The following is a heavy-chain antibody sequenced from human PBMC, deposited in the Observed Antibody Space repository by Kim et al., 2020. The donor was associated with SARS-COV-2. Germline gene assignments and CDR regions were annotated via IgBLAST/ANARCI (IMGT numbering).Heavy chain of an antibody. CDR2: IYYSGST. V-gene: IGHV4-31*03. D-gene: IGHD3-10*01. J-gene: IGHJ6*02. CDR3: ARESITMVRGTGGMDV. Sequence: SETLSLTCTVSGGSISSGGYYWSWIRQHPGKGLEWIGYIYYSGSTYYNPSLKSRVTISVDTSKNQFSMKLSSVTAADTAVYYCARESITMVRGTGGMDVWGQGTTVTVSS. CDR1: GGSISSGGYY.